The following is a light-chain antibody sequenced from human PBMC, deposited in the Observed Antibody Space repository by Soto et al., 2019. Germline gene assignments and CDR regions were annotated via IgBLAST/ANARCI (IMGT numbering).Light chain of an antibody. CDR2: DAS. Sequence: DIVLTQSPGILSLSPWERATLSCGASQSINSRSLAWYQQKPGQAPRLLIYDASSRATGIPDRFSASGSGTDFTLTISSLEPEDFAVYYCQQYGSSPTFGQGTKVDIK. CDR1: QSINSRS. J-gene: IGKJ1*01. V-gene: IGKV3-20*01. CDR3: QQYGSSPT.